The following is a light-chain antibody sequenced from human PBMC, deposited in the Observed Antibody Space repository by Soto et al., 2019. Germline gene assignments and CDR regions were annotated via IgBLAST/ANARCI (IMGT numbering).Light chain of an antibody. V-gene: IGKV3-11*01. CDR3: QQRSNWPLT. CDR2: DAS. J-gene: IGKJ3*01. Sequence: EIVLTQSPATLSLSPGERATLSCRAGQSVGTSLAWFQQKPGQAPRLLIYDASNRATGIPARFSGSGSGTDFTLTISSLETEDFAVYYCQQRSNWPLTFGPGTKVAIK. CDR1: QSVGTS.